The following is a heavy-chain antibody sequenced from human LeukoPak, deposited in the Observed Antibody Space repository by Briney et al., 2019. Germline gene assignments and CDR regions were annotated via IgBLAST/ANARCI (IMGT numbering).Heavy chain of an antibody. CDR1: GGTFSSYA. J-gene: IGHJ4*02. CDR3: ARSESKQWLGSDPIDY. CDR2: IIPILGIA. D-gene: IGHD6-19*01. V-gene: IGHV1-69*04. Sequence: SVKVSCRASGGTFSSYAISWVRQAPGQGLEWMGRIIPILGIANYAQKFQGRVTITADKSTSTAYMELSSLRSEDTAVYYCARSESKQWLGSDPIDYWGQGTLVTVSS.